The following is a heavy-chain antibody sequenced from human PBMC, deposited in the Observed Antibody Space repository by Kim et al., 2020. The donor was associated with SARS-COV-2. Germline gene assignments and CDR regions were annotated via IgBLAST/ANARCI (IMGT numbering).Heavy chain of an antibody. D-gene: IGHD6-19*01. Sequence: SVKVSCKASGGTFSSYAISWVLHAPGQWLDLMVGSITIFGKGNYAQKFQCRVKITAYESTSTAFMELSSLRSETTAVYYCAREWDDSSGWSSTNPFDYWGQGTLVTVSS. CDR2: SITIFGKG. CDR1: GGTFSSYA. CDR3: AREWDDSSGWSSTNPFDY. V-gene: IGHV1-69*13. J-gene: IGHJ4*02.